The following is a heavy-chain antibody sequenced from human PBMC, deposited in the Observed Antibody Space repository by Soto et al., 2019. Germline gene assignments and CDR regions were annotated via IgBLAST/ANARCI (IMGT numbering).Heavy chain of an antibody. V-gene: IGHV4-39*01. CDR2: IYYSGST. Sequence: PSETLSLTCTVSGGSISSSSYYWGWIRQPPGKGLEWIGSIYYSGSTYYNPSLKSRVTISVDTSKNQFSLKLSSVTAADTAVYYCARVMWDYGDRSAVDYWGQGTLVTVSS. CDR3: ARVMWDYGDRSAVDY. J-gene: IGHJ4*02. D-gene: IGHD4-17*01. CDR1: GGSISSSSYY.